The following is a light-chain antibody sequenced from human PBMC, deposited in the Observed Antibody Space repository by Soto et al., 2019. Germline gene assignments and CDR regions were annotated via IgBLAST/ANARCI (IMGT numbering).Light chain of an antibody. Sequence: VMTQSPATLSVSPGERATLSCRASHIVMKDLAWYQQKPGQAPRLLIYDSSTRASGIPPRFSGGGSGTDFSLTISSLQSEDFAVYYCRQYNKWPLTFGGGTRWIS. CDR3: RQYNKWPLT. J-gene: IGKJ4*01. CDR1: HIVMKD. V-gene: IGKV3-15*01. CDR2: DSS.